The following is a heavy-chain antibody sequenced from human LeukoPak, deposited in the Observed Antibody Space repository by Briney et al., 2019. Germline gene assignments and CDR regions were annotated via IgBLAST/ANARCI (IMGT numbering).Heavy chain of an antibody. V-gene: IGHV3-23*01. J-gene: IGHJ4*02. Sequence: PGGSLRLSCAASGFTFSSYAMSWVRQAPGKGLEWVSAISGSGGSTYYADSMKGRFTISRDNSKNTLYLQMNSLRAEDTAVYYCAKAAGVVIAAAGRFDYWGQGTLVTVSS. CDR1: GFTFSSYA. D-gene: IGHD6-13*01. CDR2: ISGSGGST. CDR3: AKAAGVVIAAAGRFDY.